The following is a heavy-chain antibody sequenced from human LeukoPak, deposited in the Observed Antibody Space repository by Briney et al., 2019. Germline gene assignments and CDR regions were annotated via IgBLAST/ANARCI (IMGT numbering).Heavy chain of an antibody. D-gene: IGHD3-9*01. CDR1: GFTTGGDA. Sequence: GGSLSLSFAASGFTTGGDAITWFRQTPGKGLEWVSAISGSGGTTFYADSVKGRFTISRDNSKNTLYLQMNSLRAEDTAVYYCAKGKEYYDTLSGYSLCYDYRDRGVWGRGTTVTVSS. CDR2: ISGSGGTT. CDR3: AKGKEYYDTLSGYSLCYDYRDRGV. J-gene: IGHJ6*02. V-gene: IGHV3-23*01.